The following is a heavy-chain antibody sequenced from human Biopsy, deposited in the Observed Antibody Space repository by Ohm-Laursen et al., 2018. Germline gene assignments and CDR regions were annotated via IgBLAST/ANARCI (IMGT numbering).Heavy chain of an antibody. CDR3: ARDSSRRAREGGMDV. CDR1: GYSVSSYD. J-gene: IGHJ6*02. Sequence: LSLTCLASGYSVSSYDMNWVRQAPGKGLEWISYISETSSHIYDADSVRGRFTVARDIAKNSLYLQLNSLRVEDTAVYYCARDSSRRAREGGMDVWGQGTAVTVSS. CDR2: ISETSSHI. D-gene: IGHD6-6*01. V-gene: IGHV3-21*01.